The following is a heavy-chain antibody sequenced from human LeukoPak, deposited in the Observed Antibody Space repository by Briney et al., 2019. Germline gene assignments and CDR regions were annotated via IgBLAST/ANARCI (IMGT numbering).Heavy chain of an antibody. J-gene: IGHJ4*02. CDR2: IYHSGST. Sequence: SENLSLTCTVSGYSISSGYYWGWIRQPPGKGLEWIGSIYHSGSTYYNPSLKSRVTISVDTSKSQFALKLSSVTAADTAVYYCARRTLLGSGSSLLFDYWGQGTLVTVSS. CDR1: GYSISSGYY. CDR3: ARRTLLGSGSSLLFDY. D-gene: IGHD6-13*01. V-gene: IGHV4-38-2*02.